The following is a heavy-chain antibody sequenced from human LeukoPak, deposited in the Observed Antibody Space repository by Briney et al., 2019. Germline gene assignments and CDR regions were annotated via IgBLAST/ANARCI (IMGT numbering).Heavy chain of an antibody. Sequence: GGSLRLSCAASGFTVSSNYMSWVRQAPGKGLEWVSVIYSGGSTYYADSVKGRFTISRDNSKNTLYLQMNSLRAEDTAVYYCAKAPRYFDWLLLNWFDPWGQGTLVTVSS. CDR3: AKAPRYFDWLLLNWFDP. CDR1: GFTVSSNY. J-gene: IGHJ5*02. D-gene: IGHD3-9*01. V-gene: IGHV3-53*01. CDR2: IYSGGST.